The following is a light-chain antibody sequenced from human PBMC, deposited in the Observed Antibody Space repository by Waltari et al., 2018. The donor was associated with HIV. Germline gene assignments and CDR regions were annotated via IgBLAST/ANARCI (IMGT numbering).Light chain of an antibody. J-gene: IGLJ2*01. CDR3: ASHAGSKDV. Sequence: QSALTQPPSASGSPGQSVTIPCTGTSSDIGAYNYVAWYQQSPGKAPKLMSYDVTKRPSGVPDRFSGSKSGNTASLTVSGLQAEDEADYYCASHAGSKDVFGGGTKLTVL. CDR1: SSDIGAYNY. CDR2: DVT. V-gene: IGLV2-8*01.